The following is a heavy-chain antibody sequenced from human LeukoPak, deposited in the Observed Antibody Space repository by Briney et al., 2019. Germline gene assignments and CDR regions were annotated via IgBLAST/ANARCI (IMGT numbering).Heavy chain of an antibody. CDR3: ARGGGLFDY. CDR2: IYFTGGT. V-gene: IGHV4-59*01. D-gene: IGHD3-10*01. J-gene: IGHJ4*02. Sequence: SETLSLTCNVSGGSINNYYWSWLRQPPGKGLEWIGYIYFTGGTNYNPSLKSRVTMSIDTSENQFSLKLNSVTAADTAFYYCARGGGLFDYWGQGSLVTVSS. CDR1: GGSINNYY.